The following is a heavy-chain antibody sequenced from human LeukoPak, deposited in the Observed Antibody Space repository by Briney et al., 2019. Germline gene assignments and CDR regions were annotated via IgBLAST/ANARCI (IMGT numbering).Heavy chain of an antibody. CDR2: IYSGGST. J-gene: IGHJ6*02. D-gene: IGHD2-15*01. V-gene: IGHV3-53*01. CDR3: ARDCSGGSCYSHYYYGMDV. CDR1: GFTVSSNY. Sequence: GGSLRLSCAASGFTVSSNYMSWVRQAPGKGLEWVSVIYSGGSTYYADSVKGRFTISRDNAKNSLYLQMNSLRAEDTAVYYCARDCSGGSCYSHYYYGMDVWGQGTTVTVSS.